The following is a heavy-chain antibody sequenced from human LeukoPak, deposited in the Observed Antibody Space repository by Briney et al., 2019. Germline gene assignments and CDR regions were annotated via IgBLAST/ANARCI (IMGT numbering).Heavy chain of an antibody. D-gene: IGHD2-2*01. CDR3: ARDLGAYSSTSDY. J-gene: IGHJ4*02. CDR1: GFTFSSYS. CDR2: ISSSSSYI. V-gene: IGHV3-21*01. Sequence: GGSLRLSCAASGFTFSSYSMNWVRQAPGKGLEWVSSISSSSSYIYYADSVKGRFTISRDNAKNSLYLQMNSLRAEDTAVYYCARDLGAYSSTSDYWGQGTLVTVSS.